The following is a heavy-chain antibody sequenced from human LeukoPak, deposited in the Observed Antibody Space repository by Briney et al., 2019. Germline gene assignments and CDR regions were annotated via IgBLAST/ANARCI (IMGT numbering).Heavy chain of an antibody. CDR1: GGSVSSSSYY. CDR2: IYYSGST. V-gene: IGHV4-39*07. CDR3: AREDNDGWSGYSRNLDFDY. D-gene: IGHD3-3*01. Sequence: PSETLSLTCTVSGGSVSSSSYYWGWIRQPPGKGLEWIGSIYYSGSTYYNPSLKSRVTISVDTSKNQFSLKLSSVTAADTAVYYCAREDNDGWSGYSRNLDFDYWGQGTLVTVSS. J-gene: IGHJ4*02.